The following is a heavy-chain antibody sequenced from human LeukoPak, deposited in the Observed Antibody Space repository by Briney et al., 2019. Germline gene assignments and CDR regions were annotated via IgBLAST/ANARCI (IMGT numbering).Heavy chain of an antibody. D-gene: IGHD3-22*01. CDR2: ISAYNGNT. J-gene: IGHJ6*02. CDR1: GYTFTSYG. V-gene: IGHV1-18*01. CDR3: ARVKGVTMIPALYYYGMDV. Sequence: SVKVSCKASGYTFTSYGISWVRQAPGQGLEWMGWISAYNGNTNYAQKLQGRVTMTTDTSTSTAYMELRSLRSDDTAVYYCARVKGVTMIPALYYYGMDVWGQGTTVTVSS.